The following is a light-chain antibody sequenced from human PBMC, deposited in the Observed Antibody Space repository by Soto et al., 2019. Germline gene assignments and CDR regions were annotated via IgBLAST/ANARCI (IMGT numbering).Light chain of an antibody. Sequence: DIQGTQSTPTLSAPVGDRVTSPYRASQTISTWMAWYQQKPGKAPKLLIYAASSLQSGVPSRFSGSGSGTDFTLTISSLQPEDFATYYCQQANSFPPTFGQGTKVDIK. J-gene: IGKJ1*01. CDR3: QQANSFPPT. CDR1: QTISTW. V-gene: IGKV1-12*01. CDR2: AAS.